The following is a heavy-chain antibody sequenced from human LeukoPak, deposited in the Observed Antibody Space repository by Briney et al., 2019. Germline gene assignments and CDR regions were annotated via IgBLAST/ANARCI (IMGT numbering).Heavy chain of an antibody. D-gene: IGHD3-22*01. Sequence: PSETLSLTCSVSNASIISSSYYWGWLRQPPGKGLEWIGSIYYRGRTYYHPSLKIRFTISADTSKNQFSLNLNSVTASDTAVYYCARQKILDDNYDSSGYYVDQWGQGSLVTVSS. CDR3: ARQKILDDNYDSSGYYVDQ. CDR1: NASIISSSYY. CDR2: IYYRGRT. J-gene: IGHJ4*02. V-gene: IGHV4-39*01.